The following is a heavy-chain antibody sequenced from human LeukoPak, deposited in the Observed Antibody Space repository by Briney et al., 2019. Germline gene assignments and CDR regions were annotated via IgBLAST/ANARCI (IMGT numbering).Heavy chain of an antibody. D-gene: IGHD3-22*01. J-gene: IGHJ4*02. Sequence: GGSLRLSCAASGFTFRSYWMHWVRQAPGKGLVWVSRINSDGSSTTYADSVKGRFTISRDNAKNTLYLQMNSLRAEDTAMYYCVRQYSYDSSGYYPWDYWGQGTLVTVSS. CDR3: VRQYSYDSSGYYPWDY. V-gene: IGHV3-74*01. CDR2: INSDGSST. CDR1: GFTFRSYW.